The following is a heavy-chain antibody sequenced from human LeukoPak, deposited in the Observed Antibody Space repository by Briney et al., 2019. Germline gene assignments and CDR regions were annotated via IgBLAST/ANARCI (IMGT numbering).Heavy chain of an antibody. D-gene: IGHD2-15*01. J-gene: IGHJ3*02. V-gene: IGHV3-7*01. Sequence: GGSLRLSCAASGFNFSNAWMSWVRQAPGKGLEWVANIKQDGSEKYYVDSVKGRFTISRDNAKNSLYLQMNSLRAEDTAVYYCARAGGVVAATLVFDIWGQGTMVTVSS. CDR1: GFNFSNAW. CDR2: IKQDGSEK. CDR3: ARAGGVVAATLVFDI.